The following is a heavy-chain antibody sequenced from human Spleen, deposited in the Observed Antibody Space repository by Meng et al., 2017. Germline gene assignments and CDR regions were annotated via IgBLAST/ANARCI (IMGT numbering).Heavy chain of an antibody. V-gene: IGHV4-39*01. CDR1: GGSISTSGYY. Sequence: QVQLQESGPGLVKPSEALSPTFSVSGGSISTSGYYWGWIRQPPGKGLEWIGSIDHSGITYYTPSLKSRVTVSIDSSKSQFSLQLSSVTAADTAVYYCVRSSGWVRTGFDPWGQGTLVTVSS. CDR3: VRSSGWVRTGFDP. D-gene: IGHD6-19*01. J-gene: IGHJ5*02. CDR2: IDHSGIT.